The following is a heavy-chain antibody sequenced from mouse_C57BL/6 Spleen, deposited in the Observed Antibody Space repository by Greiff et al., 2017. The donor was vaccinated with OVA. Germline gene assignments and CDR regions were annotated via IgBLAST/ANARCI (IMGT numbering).Heavy chain of an antibody. J-gene: IGHJ2*01. CDR3: TRSPIYYDYSWDFDF. V-gene: IGHV1-18*01. CDR1: GYTFTDYN. D-gene: IGHD2-4*01. Sequence: EVQLQESGPELVKPGASVKIPCKASGYTFTDYNMDWVKQSHGKSLEWIGDINPNNGGTIYNQKFKDKATLTVDKSSSTAYMELRSLTSEDTAVYYCTRSPIYYDYSWDFDFWGQGTTLTVSS. CDR2: INPNNGGT.